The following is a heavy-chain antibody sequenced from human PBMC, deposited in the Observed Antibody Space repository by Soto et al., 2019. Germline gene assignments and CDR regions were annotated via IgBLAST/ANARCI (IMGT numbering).Heavy chain of an antibody. CDR3: GRFNWYFDL. CDR1: GGSISSYY. Sequence: QVQLQESGPGLVKPSETLSLTCTVSGGSISSYYWSWIRQPPGKGLEWIGYIYYRGSTNYNPSLKRRVTISVDTSKNQFSLKLSSVTAADTAMYYCGRFNWYFDLWGRGTLVTVSS. J-gene: IGHJ2*01. CDR2: IYYRGST. V-gene: IGHV4-59*01.